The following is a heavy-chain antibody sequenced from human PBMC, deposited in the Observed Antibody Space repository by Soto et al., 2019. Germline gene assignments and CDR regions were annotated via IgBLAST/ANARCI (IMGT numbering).Heavy chain of an antibody. CDR1: GYIFRNNW. J-gene: IGHJ4*02. Sequence: VESLTISCKVSGYIFRNNWITWVRQMPGKGLEWVGRIDLTDSYTSYSPSFQGHVSFSADKSINTTYLHFSSLRASDTAVYYCARHGGSHYLSSGYNYALDYWGQGTTVTVSS. D-gene: IGHD3-22*01. CDR3: ARHGGSHYLSSGYNYALDY. V-gene: IGHV5-10-1*01. CDR2: IDLTDSYT.